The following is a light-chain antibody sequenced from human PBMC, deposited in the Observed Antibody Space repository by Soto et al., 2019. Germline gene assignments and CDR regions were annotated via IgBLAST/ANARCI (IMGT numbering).Light chain of an antibody. CDR3: QQYNSYWT. J-gene: IGKJ1*01. CDR2: EAS. V-gene: IGKV1-5*03. CDR1: QSISGW. Sequence: DIQMTQSPSTLSASVGDRVTITCRASQSISGWLAWYQHKPGKAPTLLIYEASILETGVPSRFSGSGSGAEFPLTISSLQPDDFATYYCQQYNSYWTFGQGTKVEI.